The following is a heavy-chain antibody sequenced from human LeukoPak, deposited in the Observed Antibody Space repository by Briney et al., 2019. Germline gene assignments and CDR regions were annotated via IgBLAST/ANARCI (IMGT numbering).Heavy chain of an antibody. CDR3: AKGVACSSTSCYTS. D-gene: IGHD2-2*02. CDR1: GFTFSSYG. Sequence: PGGSLRLSCAASGFTFSSYGMHWVRQAPGKGLEWVAFIRYDGSNKYYADSVKGRFTISRDNSKNTLYLQMNSLRAEDTAVYYCAKGVACSSTSCYTSWGQGTLVTVSS. J-gene: IGHJ5*02. V-gene: IGHV3-30*02. CDR2: IRYDGSNK.